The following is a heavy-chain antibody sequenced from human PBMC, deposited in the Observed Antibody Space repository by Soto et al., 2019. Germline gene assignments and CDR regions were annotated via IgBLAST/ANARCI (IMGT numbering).Heavy chain of an antibody. V-gene: IGHV1-3*01. CDR1: GYTFTSYG. CDR2: INAGNGNT. D-gene: IGHD3-22*01. CDR3: AIDDYDSSGRPGH. J-gene: IGHJ1*01. Sequence: ASAMVSCKASGYTFTSYGMHWVRQAPGQRLEWMGWINAGNGNTKYSQEFQGRVTITRDTSASTAYMELSSLRSEDTAVYYCAIDDYDSSGRPGHWGQGTLVTVSS.